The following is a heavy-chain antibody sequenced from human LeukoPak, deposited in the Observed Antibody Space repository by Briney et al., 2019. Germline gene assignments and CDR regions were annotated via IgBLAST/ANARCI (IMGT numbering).Heavy chain of an antibody. V-gene: IGHV3-48*03. CDR2: ISSSGSTI. Sequence: PGGSLRLSCAASGFTFSSYEMNWVRPAPGKGLEWVSYISSSGSTIYYADSVKGRFTISRDNAKNSLYLQMNSLRAEDTAVYYCARGAVAAPGDYWGQGTLVTVSS. D-gene: IGHD6-19*01. J-gene: IGHJ4*02. CDR3: ARGAVAAPGDY. CDR1: GFTFSSYE.